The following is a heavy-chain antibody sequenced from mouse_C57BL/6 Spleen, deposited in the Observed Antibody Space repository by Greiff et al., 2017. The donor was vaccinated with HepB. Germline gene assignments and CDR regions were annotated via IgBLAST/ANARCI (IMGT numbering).Heavy chain of an antibody. Sequence: QVQLQQPGAELVRPGSSVKLSCKASGYTFTSYWMHWVKQRPIQGLEWIGNIDPSDSETHYNQKFKDKATLTVDKSSSTAYMQLSSLTSEDSAVYYCARGGDYYDYDGFAYWGQGTLVTVSA. D-gene: IGHD2-4*01. CDR3: ARGGDYYDYDGFAY. V-gene: IGHV1-52*01. J-gene: IGHJ3*01. CDR2: IDPSDSET. CDR1: GYTFTSYW.